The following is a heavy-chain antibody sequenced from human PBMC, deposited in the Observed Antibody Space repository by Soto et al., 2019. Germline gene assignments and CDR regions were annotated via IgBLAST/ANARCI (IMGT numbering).Heavy chain of an antibody. V-gene: IGHV1-69*13. CDR3: ASKGNYASSAYNS. Sequence: GASVKVSCKASGGTFSSYAISWVRQAPGQGLEWMGGIIPIFGTANYAQKFQGRVTITADESTSTAYMELSSLRSEDTAVYYCASKGNYASSAYNSWGQGTLVTLSS. J-gene: IGHJ4*02. CDR2: IIPIFGTA. D-gene: IGHD3-22*01. CDR1: GGTFSSYA.